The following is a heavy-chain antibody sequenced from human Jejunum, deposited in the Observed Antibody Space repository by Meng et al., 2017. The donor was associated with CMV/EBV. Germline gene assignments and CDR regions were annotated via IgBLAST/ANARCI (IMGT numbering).Heavy chain of an antibody. V-gene: IGHV3-72*01. CDR3: ATEYWGIAS. D-gene: IGHD7-27*01. CDR1: GFTFSDYA. Sequence: EVKLVELGGGLVQPGGSLRLSCEASGFTFSDYAMDWVRQAPGKGLEWVGRARTKSYSYTKDYAASVKGRFTISRDDSKNSVYLQMSSLKTEDTAVYYCATEYWGIASWGQGTLVTVSS. CDR2: ARTKSYSYTK. J-gene: IGHJ1*01.